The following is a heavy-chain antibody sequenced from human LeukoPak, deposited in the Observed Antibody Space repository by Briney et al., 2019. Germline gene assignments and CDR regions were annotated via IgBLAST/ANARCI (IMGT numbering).Heavy chain of an antibody. CDR2: MNPNSGNT. V-gene: IGHV1-8*01. CDR3: ARAAGIRPGYIDY. J-gene: IGHJ4*02. CDR1: GYTFTSYD. Sequence: ASVTVSCKASGYTFTSYDINWVRQATGQGLEWMGWMNPNSGNTGYTQKFQGGVTITRNTSISTAYMELSSLRSEDTAVYYCARAAGIRPGYIDYWGQGTLVTVSS.